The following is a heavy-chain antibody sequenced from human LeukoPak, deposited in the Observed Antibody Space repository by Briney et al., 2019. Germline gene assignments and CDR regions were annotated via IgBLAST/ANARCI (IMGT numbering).Heavy chain of an antibody. CDR2: IYYSGSI. V-gene: IGHV4-59*08. CDR3: ARHRGRIYFDY. J-gene: IGHJ4*02. Sequence: PSETLSLTCTVSGGSISSYYWSWIRQPPGKGLEWIGYIYYSGSINYNPSLKSRVTISVDTSKNQFSLKLSSVTAADTAVYYCARHRGRIYFDYWGQGTLVTVSS. D-gene: IGHD2/OR15-2a*01. CDR1: GGSISSYY.